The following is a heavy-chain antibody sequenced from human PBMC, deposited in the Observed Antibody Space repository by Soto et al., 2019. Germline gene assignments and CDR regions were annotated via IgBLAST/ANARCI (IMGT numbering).Heavy chain of an antibody. V-gene: IGHV1-69*02. CDR1: GGTFSSYT. Sequence: GASVKVSCKASGGTFSSYTISWVRRAPGQGLEWMGRIIPILGIANYAQKFQGRVTITADKSTSTAYMELSSLRSEDTAVYYCARGGLERRSRAASDIWGQGTMVTVSS. CDR2: IIPILGIA. CDR3: ARGGLERRSRAASDI. J-gene: IGHJ3*02. D-gene: IGHD1-1*01.